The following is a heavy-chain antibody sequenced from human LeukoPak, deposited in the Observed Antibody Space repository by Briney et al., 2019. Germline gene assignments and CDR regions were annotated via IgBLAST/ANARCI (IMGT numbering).Heavy chain of an antibody. Sequence: SVKVSCKASGGTFSSYAISWVRQAPGQGLEWMGGIIPIFGTANYAQKFQGRVTITADESTSTAYMELSSLISEDTAVYDCARCNHFRFLEWLKGFDGGQGTLVTVSS. CDR3: ARCNHFRFLEWLKGFD. J-gene: IGHJ4*02. V-gene: IGHV1-69*13. D-gene: IGHD3-3*01. CDR2: IIPIFGTA. CDR1: GGTFSSYA.